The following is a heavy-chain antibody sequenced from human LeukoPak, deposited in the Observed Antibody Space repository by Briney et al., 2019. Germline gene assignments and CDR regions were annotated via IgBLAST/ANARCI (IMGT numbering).Heavy chain of an antibody. Sequence: ASVKVSCKASGYTFTGYYMHWVRQAPGQGLEWMGIINPSGGSTSYAQKFQGRVNLTRDMSTSTVYMELRSLKSDDTAVYYCARDPQCTSKTCYPFDFWGQGTLVTVSS. CDR1: GYTFTGYY. CDR2: INPSGGST. D-gene: IGHD2-2*01. V-gene: IGHV1-46*01. CDR3: ARDPQCTSKTCYPFDF. J-gene: IGHJ4*02.